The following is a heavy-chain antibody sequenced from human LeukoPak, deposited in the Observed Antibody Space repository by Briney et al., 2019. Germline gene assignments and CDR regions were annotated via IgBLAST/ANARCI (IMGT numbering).Heavy chain of an antibody. D-gene: IGHD1-26*01. J-gene: IGHJ4*02. CDR1: GYTFTGYY. CDR3: ARAGGLDPGSRRHFDY. CDR2: INPNSGGT. V-gene: IGHV1-2*04. Sequence: ASVKVSCKASGYTFTGYYMHWVRQAPGQGLEWMGWINPNSGGTNYAQKFQGWVTMTRDTSISTAYMELSRLRSDDTAVYYCARAGGLDPGSRRHFDYWGQGTLVTVSS.